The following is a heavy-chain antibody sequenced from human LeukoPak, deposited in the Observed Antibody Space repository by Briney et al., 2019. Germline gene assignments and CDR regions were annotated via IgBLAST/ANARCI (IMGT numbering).Heavy chain of an antibody. CDR1: GYTFNSYG. D-gene: IGHD4-23*01. CDR3: ARDGGINPEYFQH. J-gene: IGHJ1*01. CDR2: NSGYSGNT. Sequence: ASVKVSCTASGYTFNSYGISWVRQAPGQGLEWMGWNSGYSGNTHYAERVQGRVTMTTDTSASTAYMELRSLRSDDTAVYYCARDGGINPEYFQHWGQGTLVTVSS. V-gene: IGHV1-18*01.